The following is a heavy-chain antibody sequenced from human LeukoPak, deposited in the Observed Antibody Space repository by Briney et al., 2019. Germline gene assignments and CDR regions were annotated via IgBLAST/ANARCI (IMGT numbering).Heavy chain of an antibody. CDR1: GFSFSINA. Sequence: GSLRLSCVASGFSFSINAMIWVRQAPGKGLEWVSGISGIGDTLFYSDPVKGRFTISRDNSKNTLYLQMNSLRAEDTAVYYCAKDLVGAIFDYWGQGTLVTVSS. V-gene: IGHV3-23*01. CDR3: AKDLVGAIFDY. D-gene: IGHD1-26*01. CDR2: ISGIGDTL. J-gene: IGHJ4*02.